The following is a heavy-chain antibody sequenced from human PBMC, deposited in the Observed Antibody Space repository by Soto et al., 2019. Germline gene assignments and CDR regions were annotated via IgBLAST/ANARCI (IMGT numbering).Heavy chain of an antibody. D-gene: IGHD6-19*01. CDR3: ARSLGWRDAFDI. V-gene: IGHV3-7*01. J-gene: IGHJ3*02. CDR1: GFTFSSYW. Sequence: EVQLVESGGGLVQPGGSLRLSCAASGFTFSSYWMGWVRQAPGKGLEWVANIKQDGNEEYYVDSVKGRFTISRDDAKNSLSLQMNSLGAEDTAVYYCARSLGWRDAFDIWGQGTMVTVSS. CDR2: IKQDGNEE.